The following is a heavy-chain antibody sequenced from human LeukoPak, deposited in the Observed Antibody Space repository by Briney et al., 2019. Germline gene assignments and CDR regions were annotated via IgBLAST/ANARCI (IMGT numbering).Heavy chain of an antibody. CDR1: GGSFSGYY. CDR2: INHSGST. V-gene: IGHV4-34*01. Sequence: SETLSLTCAVYGGSFSGYYWSWIRQPPGKGLEWIGEINHSGSTNYNPSLKSRVTISVDTSMNQFSLKLSSVTAADTAVYYCARAQGGVGTAMVLNWFDPWGQGTLVTVSS. D-gene: IGHD5-18*01. J-gene: IGHJ5*02. CDR3: ARAQGGVGTAMVLNWFDP.